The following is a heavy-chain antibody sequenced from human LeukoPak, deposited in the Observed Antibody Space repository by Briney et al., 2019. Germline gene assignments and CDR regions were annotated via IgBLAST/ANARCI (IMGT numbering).Heavy chain of an antibody. CDR3: AKSCSGGSCYLIDY. D-gene: IGHD2-15*01. CDR1: GFTFSSYA. J-gene: IGHJ4*02. CDR2: ISGSGGST. V-gene: IGHV3-23*01. Sequence: PGGSLRLSCAASGFTFSSYAMSWVRQAPGKGREWVSAISGSGGSTYYADSVKGRFTISRDNSKNTLYLQMNSLRAEDTAVYYCAKSCSGGSCYLIDYWGQGTLVTVSS.